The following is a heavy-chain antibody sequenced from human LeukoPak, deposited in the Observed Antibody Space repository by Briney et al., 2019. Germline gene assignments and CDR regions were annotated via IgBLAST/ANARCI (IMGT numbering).Heavy chain of an antibody. Sequence: PGRSMRLSCAASGFTFSRYGMHWVRQAPGKGLEWVAVIWYDESKKYYADSVKGRFTISRDNSKNTLYLQMNSLRAEDTAVYYCARDGFGTGSNWGQGTLVTVSS. V-gene: IGHV3-33*01. J-gene: IGHJ4*02. D-gene: IGHD3-16*01. CDR3: ARDGFGTGSN. CDR1: GFTFSRYG. CDR2: IWYDESKK.